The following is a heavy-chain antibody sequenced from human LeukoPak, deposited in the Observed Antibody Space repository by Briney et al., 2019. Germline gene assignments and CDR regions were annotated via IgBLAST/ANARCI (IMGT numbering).Heavy chain of an antibody. CDR3: ARESGCMDYDILTCAFDI. V-gene: IGHV1-69*05. D-gene: IGHD3-9*01. Sequence: SVKVSCKASGGTFSSYAISCVRQAPGQGLEWRGRIIPIFGTANSAQKFQGRVTITTDESTSTAYMKLSSLRYEDTAVYYCARESGCMDYDILTCAFDIWGQGTMVTVSS. J-gene: IGHJ3*02. CDR1: GGTFSSYA. CDR2: IIPIFGTA.